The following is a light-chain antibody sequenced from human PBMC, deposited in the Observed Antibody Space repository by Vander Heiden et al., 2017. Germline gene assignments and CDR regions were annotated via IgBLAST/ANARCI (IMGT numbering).Light chain of an antibody. Sequence: AIQMTLSPSSLSASVGDSVSITCRASQGIGNDLGWYQMKPGKAPKLLIYNAFSLQSGVPSRFGGSKSGTEFTLTISSLQPEDFATYYCLQESSYPYTFGQGTKLEIK. CDR2: NAF. V-gene: IGKV1-6*01. J-gene: IGKJ2*01. CDR1: QGIGND. CDR3: LQESSYPYT.